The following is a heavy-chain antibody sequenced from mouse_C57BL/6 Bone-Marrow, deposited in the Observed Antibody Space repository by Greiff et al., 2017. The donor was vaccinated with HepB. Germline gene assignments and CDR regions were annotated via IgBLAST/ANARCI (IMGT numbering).Heavy chain of an antibody. D-gene: IGHD2-4*01. V-gene: IGHV1-15*01. J-gene: IGHJ4*01. CDR2: IDPETGGT. CDR3: TRGDDYDDYAMDY. CDR1: GYTFTDYE. Sequence: QVQLQQSGAELVRPGASVTLSCKASGYTFTDYEMHWVKQTPVHGLEWIGAIDPETGGTAYNQKFKGKAILTADKSSSTAYMELRSLTSEDSAVYYCTRGDDYDDYAMDYWGQGTSVTVSS.